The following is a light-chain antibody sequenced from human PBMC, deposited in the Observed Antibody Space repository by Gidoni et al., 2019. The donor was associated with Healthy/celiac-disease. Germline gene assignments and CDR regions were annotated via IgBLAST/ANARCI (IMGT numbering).Light chain of an antibody. CDR3: SSYTSSSTRDV. Sequence: QSALTQPASVSGSPGQSITISCTATSSDVGGYNYVSWYPQHPGKAPKLMIYDVSYRPSGVSNRFSGSKSGNTASLTISGLQAEDEADYYCSSYTSSSTRDVFGTGTKVTVL. V-gene: IGLV2-14*01. J-gene: IGLJ1*01. CDR2: DVS. CDR1: SSDVGGYNY.